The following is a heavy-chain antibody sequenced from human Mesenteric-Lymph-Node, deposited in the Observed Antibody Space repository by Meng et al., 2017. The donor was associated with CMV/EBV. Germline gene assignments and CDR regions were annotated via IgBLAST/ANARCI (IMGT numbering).Heavy chain of an antibody. J-gene: IGHJ4*02. V-gene: IGHV3-74*01. Sequence: SCAASGFTFSGCWMHWVRQAPGKGLVWVSRINSDGSSTSYADSVKGRFTISRDNAKNTLYLQMNSLRAEDTAVYYCAREGAGRSFDYWGQGTLVTVSS. CDR3: AREGAGRSFDY. D-gene: IGHD6-13*01. CDR1: GFTFSGCW. CDR2: INSDGSST.